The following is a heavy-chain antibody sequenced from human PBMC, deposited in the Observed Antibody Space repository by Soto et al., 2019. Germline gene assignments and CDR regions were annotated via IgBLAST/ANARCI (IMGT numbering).Heavy chain of an antibody. Sequence: GGSLRLSCAASGFTFGDYAMHWVRPSPGKGLEWVSGISWNSGSIGYADSVKGRFTISRDNAKNSLYLQMNSLRAEDTALYYCAKDLNGVAAFDIWGQGTMVTVSS. V-gene: IGHV3-9*01. D-gene: IGHD2-8*01. CDR3: AKDLNGVAAFDI. CDR1: GFTFGDYA. J-gene: IGHJ3*02. CDR2: ISWNSGSI.